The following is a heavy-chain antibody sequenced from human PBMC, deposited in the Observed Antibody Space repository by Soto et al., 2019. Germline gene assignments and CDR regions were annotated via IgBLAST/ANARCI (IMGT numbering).Heavy chain of an antibody. CDR2: IYDILTT. V-gene: IGHV4-59*08. J-gene: IGHJ4*02. CDR1: GASMRSYY. Sequence: SETLSLTCTVSGASMRSYYWSWIRQPPGKGLEWIGYIYDILTTDYNPSLKSRVTVSQDMSKNQFSLRLSSVTAADTAVYYCARQQSPDDTTNDYFDYWGLGALVT. D-gene: IGHD2-8*01. CDR3: ARQQSPDDTTNDYFDY.